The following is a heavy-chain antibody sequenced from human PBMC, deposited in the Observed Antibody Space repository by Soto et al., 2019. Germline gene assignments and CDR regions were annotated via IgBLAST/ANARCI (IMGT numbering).Heavy chain of an antibody. CDR2: IKRIIDGGTA. CDR3: STGSIFGVTTHAEDY. V-gene: IGHV3-15*01. J-gene: IGHJ4*02. D-gene: IGHD3-3*01. CDR1: GFSFTNAW. Sequence: PGGSLRLSCAASGFSFTNAWMSWFRQAPGKGLEWVGRIKRIIDGGTADYAAPVKGRFTISRDDSKNTLYLQLNSLKTEDTAVYYCSTGSIFGVTTHAEDYWGQGTLVTVSS.